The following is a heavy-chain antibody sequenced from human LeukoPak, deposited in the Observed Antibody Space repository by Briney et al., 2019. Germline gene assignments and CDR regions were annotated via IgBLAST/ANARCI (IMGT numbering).Heavy chain of an antibody. V-gene: IGHV4-61*02. J-gene: IGHJ3*01. CDR3: ARETEKQWQY. Sequence: SETLFLTCTVSGYSIISGYYWGWIRQPAGMGLEWLGRIYTSGSTNYTPSLKSRVTISVDKSTNRYSLKLSSVTAADTAVYYCARETEKQWQYWGQGTTVSVSS. CDR2: IYTSGST. CDR1: GYSIISGYY. D-gene: IGHD6-19*01.